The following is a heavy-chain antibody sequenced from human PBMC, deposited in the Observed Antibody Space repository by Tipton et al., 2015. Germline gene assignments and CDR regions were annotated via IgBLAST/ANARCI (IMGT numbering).Heavy chain of an antibody. V-gene: IGHV3-23*01. CDR2: ISGSGGST. Sequence: SLRLSCAASGFTFSSYAMSWVRQAPGKGLEWVSAISGSGGSTYYADSVKGRFTVSRDNAKNSLYLQMNSLRDEDTAVYYCTRPTTGTAPFDYWGRGTQVTVSS. J-gene: IGHJ4*02. CDR1: GFTFSSYA. CDR3: TRPTTGTAPFDY. D-gene: IGHD4-17*01.